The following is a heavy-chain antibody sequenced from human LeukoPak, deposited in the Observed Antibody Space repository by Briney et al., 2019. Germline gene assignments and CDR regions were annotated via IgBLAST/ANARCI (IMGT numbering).Heavy chain of an antibody. CDR1: GCTFSSYA. D-gene: IGHD1-26*01. Sequence: GGSLRLSCAASGCTFSSYARSWVRQAPGKGLEWVSAISGSGSSTYYANSMKGRFTISRDNSKNTSYMQMTSLRSDAPAVYYCAKDRGVGGTIFGPHDYWGQGTLVTVSS. CDR3: AKDRGVGGTIFGPHDY. CDR2: ISGSGSST. V-gene: IGHV3-23*01. J-gene: IGHJ4*02.